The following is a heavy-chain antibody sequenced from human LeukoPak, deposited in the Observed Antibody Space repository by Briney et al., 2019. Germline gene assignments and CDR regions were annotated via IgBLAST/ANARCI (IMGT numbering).Heavy chain of an antibody. V-gene: IGHV1-2*06. CDR1: GYTFTGYY. D-gene: IGHD2-2*01. CDR2: INPNSGGT. Sequence: ASVKVSCKASGYTFTGYYIHWVRQAPGQGPEWMGRINPNSGGTNYAQKFQGRVTMTRDTSISTAYMELSRLRSDDTAVYYCARDGEHCSSTSCYGHYYYYMDVWGKGITVTVSS. CDR3: ARDGEHCSSTSCYGHYYYYMDV. J-gene: IGHJ6*03.